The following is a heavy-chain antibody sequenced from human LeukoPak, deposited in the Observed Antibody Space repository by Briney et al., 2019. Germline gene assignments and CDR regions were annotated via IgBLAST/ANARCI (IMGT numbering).Heavy chain of an antibody. Sequence: PSETLSLTCTVSGGSVSSGSYYWNWIRQPPGKGLEWIGYIYYSGSNNYNPSLNSRVTISLDTSKNQFSLKLSSVTAADTAVFYCARGYSSIRGWFDPWGQGTAVSVS. V-gene: IGHV4-61*01. CDR1: GGSVSSGSYY. CDR2: IYYSGSN. CDR3: ARGYSSIRGWFDP. D-gene: IGHD6-13*01. J-gene: IGHJ5*02.